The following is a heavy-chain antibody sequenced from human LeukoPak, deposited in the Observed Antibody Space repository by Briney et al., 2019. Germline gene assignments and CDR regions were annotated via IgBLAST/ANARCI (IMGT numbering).Heavy chain of an antibody. V-gene: IGHV3-30*18. CDR3: AKAGGGDLNGMDV. CDR2: ISYDGSNK. Sequence: PGRSLRLSCAASGFTFSSYGMHWVRQAPGKGLEWVAVISYDGSNKYYADSVKGRFTISRDNSKNTLYLQMNSLRAEDTAVYYCAKAGGGDLNGMDVWGKGTTVTASS. D-gene: IGHD2-21*01. CDR1: GFTFSSYG. J-gene: IGHJ6*04.